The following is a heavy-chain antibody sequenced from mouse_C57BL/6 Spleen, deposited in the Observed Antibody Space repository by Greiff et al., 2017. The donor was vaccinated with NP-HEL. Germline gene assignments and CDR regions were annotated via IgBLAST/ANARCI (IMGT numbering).Heavy chain of an antibody. V-gene: IGHV1-69*01. CDR2: IDPSDSYT. CDR3: ARKKERYFDV. Sequence: QVQLQQPGAELVMPGASVKLSCKASGYTFTSYWMHWVKQRPGQGLEWIGEIDPSDSYTNYNQKFKGKSTLTVDKSSSTAYMHLSSLTSEDSAVYYCARKKERYFDVWGTGTTVTVSS. J-gene: IGHJ1*03. CDR1: GYTFTSYW.